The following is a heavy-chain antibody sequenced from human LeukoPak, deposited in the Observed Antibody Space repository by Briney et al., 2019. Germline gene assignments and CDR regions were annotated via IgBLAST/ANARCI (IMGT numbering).Heavy chain of an antibody. J-gene: IGHJ4*02. Sequence: PSETLSLTCAVSGGSISSSSYYWGWIRQPPGKGLEWIGSIYYSGSTYYNPSLKSRVTISVDTSKNQFSLKLSSVTAADTAVYYCARDKSIGGSSGWYYFDYWGQGTLVTVSS. CDR3: ARDKSIGGSSGWYYFDY. V-gene: IGHV4-39*07. D-gene: IGHD6-19*01. CDR2: IYYSGST. CDR1: GGSISSSSYY.